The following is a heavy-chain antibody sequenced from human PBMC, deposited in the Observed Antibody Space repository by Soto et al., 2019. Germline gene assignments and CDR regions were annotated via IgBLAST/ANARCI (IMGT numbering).Heavy chain of an antibody. D-gene: IGHD6-6*01. J-gene: IGHJ5*02. Sequence: QVQLVQSGAEVKKPGASVKVSCKGSGYTFTSYHINWVRQATGQGLEWMGWMNPNSGNTGYAQTLQGRVTMTWDTPISKAYMELSSLRFEDTAMYYCARGHISSTKNWLDPWGQGTLVTVSS. V-gene: IGHV1-8*01. CDR2: MNPNSGNT. CDR3: ARGHISSTKNWLDP. CDR1: GYTFTSYH.